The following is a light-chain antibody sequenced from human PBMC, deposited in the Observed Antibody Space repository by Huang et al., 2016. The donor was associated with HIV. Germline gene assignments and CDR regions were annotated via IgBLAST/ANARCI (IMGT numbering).Light chain of an antibody. Sequence: EIVMTQSPDTLSVSPGQRVTLSCRASESVSSNLAWYQQKSGQAPRLLIHDASTRATGIPARFSGSGSGTEFTLTISSLLSEEFAVYYCQQYNDWPPITFGQGTRLDMK. CDR2: DAS. V-gene: IGKV3-15*01. J-gene: IGKJ5*01. CDR1: ESVSSN. CDR3: QQYNDWPPIT.